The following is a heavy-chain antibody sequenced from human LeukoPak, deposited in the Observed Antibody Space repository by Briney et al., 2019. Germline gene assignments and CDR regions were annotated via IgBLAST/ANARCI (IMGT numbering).Heavy chain of an antibody. CDR3: ARDLDLGYCSGGSCHAYFDY. J-gene: IGHJ4*02. Sequence: GASVKVSCKASGYTFTGYYMHWVRQAPGQGLEWMGWINPNSGGTNYAQKFQGRVTMTRDTSISTAYMELSRLRSDDTAVYYCARDLDLGYCSGGSCHAYFDYWGQGTLVTVSS. V-gene: IGHV1-2*02. CDR2: INPNSGGT. CDR1: GYTFTGYY. D-gene: IGHD2-15*01.